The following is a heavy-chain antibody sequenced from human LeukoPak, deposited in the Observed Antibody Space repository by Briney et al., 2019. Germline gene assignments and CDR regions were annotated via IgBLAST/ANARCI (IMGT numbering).Heavy chain of an antibody. CDR2: IKQDGSEK. D-gene: IGHD5-18*01. V-gene: IGHV3-7*01. CDR3: ARISKTYSYGYLNDY. J-gene: IGHJ4*02. Sequence: GSLRLSCAASGFTFSSYWMSWVRQAPGKGLEWVANIKQDGSEKYYVDSVKGRFTISRDNAKNSLYLQMNSLRAEDTAVYYCARISKTYSYGYLNDYWGQGTLVTVSS. CDR1: GFTFSSYW.